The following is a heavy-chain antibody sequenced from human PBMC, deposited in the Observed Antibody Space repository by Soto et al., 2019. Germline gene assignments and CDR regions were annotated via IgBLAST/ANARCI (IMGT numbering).Heavy chain of an antibody. D-gene: IGHD6-13*01. CDR1: GGSIINYY. Sequence: SETLSLTCTVSGGSIINYYCTLSRHPAGKGLEWIGRIYTTGSTNYNPSLKSRLTMSVDTSKNQFSLKLNSVTAADTALYYCARQTTYISSWFDYWGHGTLVTVSS. V-gene: IGHV4-4*07. J-gene: IGHJ5*01. CDR3: ARQTTYISSWFDY. CDR2: IYTTGST.